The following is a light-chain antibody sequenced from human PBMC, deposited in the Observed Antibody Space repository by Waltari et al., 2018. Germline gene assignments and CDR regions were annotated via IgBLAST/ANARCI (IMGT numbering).Light chain of an antibody. Sequence: ETVLTQSPGTLSVSPGDRVTLSCRASQTVYGELACYQQNSGQPPRLLIYGASTRGTSIPARFSGSGSGTEFTLTISSLQSEDFGVYYCQQYYNWPLTFGGGTKVEIK. J-gene: IGKJ4*01. CDR2: GAS. V-gene: IGKV3-15*01. CDR1: QTVYGE. CDR3: QQYYNWPLT.